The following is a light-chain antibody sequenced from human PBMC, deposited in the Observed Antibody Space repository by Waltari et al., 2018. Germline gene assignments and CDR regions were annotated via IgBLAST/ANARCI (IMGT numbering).Light chain of an antibody. J-gene: IGLJ2*01. Sequence: QSVLPQPPSVSGAAGPRVTIPCTGGNSHIGAGYYVHWYQQLPGTAPKLLIYSDNSRPSGFPDRFSGSKSGTSASLAITGLQAEDEADYYCQSYDNSFVIFGGGTKLTVL. CDR2: SDN. CDR3: QSYDNSFVI. CDR1: NSHIGAGYY. V-gene: IGLV1-40*01.